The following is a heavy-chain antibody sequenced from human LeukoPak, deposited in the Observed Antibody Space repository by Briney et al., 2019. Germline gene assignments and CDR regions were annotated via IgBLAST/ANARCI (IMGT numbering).Heavy chain of an antibody. V-gene: IGHV1-3*01. D-gene: IGHD3-10*01. CDR1: GYTFTSYA. CDR2: INAGNGNT. J-gene: IGHJ4*02. CDR3: ARDMVRGVIIRYGY. Sequence: GASVKVSCKASGYTFTSYAMHWVRQAPGQRLEWMGWINAGNGNTKYSQKFQGRVTITRDTSASTAYMELSSLRSEDTAVYYCARDMVRGVIIRYGYWGQGTLVTVS.